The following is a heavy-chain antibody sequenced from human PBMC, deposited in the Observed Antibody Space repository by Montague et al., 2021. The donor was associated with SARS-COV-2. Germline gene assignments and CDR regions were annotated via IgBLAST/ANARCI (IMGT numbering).Heavy chain of an antibody. D-gene: IGHD3-22*01. V-gene: IGHV3-23*01. CDR1: GLTFSRYT. J-gene: IGHJ5*02. Sequence: SLRLPCAASGLTFSRYTISWVCQAPGKGLEWVSGISGGGDRKYYADSVKGRLTISRDNSKNTVYVQMNSLRAEDTAVYYCAKFSRDSSGVAWGQGTLVTVPS. CDR2: ISGGGDRK. CDR3: AKFSRDSSGVA.